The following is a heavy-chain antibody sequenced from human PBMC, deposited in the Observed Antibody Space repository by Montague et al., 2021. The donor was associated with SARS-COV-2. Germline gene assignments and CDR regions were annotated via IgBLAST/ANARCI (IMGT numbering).Heavy chain of an antibody. CDR1: GFTLSTYW. CDR2: IKEDGSEK. CDR3: ARSPHSPLGPRYYYYGMDV. V-gene: IGHV3-7*03. J-gene: IGHJ6*02. Sequence: SLRLSCAASGFTLSTYWMTWVRQAPGKGLEWVANIKEDGSEKHYVDSVKGRFTISKDTSKNQVVLTMTNMDPVDTATYYCARSPHSPLGPRYYYYGMDVWGQGTTVTVSS. D-gene: IGHD1-26*01.